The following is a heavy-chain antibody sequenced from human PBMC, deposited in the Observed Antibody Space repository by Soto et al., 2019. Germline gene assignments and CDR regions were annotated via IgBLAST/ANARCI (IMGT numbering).Heavy chain of an antibody. CDR1: GFSLSTSGVG. J-gene: IGHJ4*02. CDR3: AHGRIVGATGYFDY. CDR2: IYWNDDK. V-gene: IGHV2-5*01. D-gene: IGHD1-26*01. Sequence: SGPTLVNPTQTLTLTCTSSGFSLSTSGVGVGWIRQPPGKALEWLALIYWNDDKRYSPSLKSRLTITKDTSKNQVVLTMTNMDPVDTATYYCAHGRIVGATGYFDYWGQGTLVTVSS.